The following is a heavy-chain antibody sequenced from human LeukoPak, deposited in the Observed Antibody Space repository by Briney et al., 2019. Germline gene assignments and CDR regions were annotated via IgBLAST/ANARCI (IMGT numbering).Heavy chain of an antibody. CDR3: AKGEYSGSMYAFDI. CDR1: GLNLTTYA. J-gene: IGHJ3*02. D-gene: IGHD6-6*01. Sequence: HPGGSLRLSCAASGLNLTTYAMGWVRQAPGKGLEWVSGISWNSGSIGYADSVKGRFTISRDNAKNSLYLQMNSLRAEDMALYYCAKGEYSGSMYAFDIWGQGTMVTVSS. CDR2: ISWNSGSI. V-gene: IGHV3-9*03.